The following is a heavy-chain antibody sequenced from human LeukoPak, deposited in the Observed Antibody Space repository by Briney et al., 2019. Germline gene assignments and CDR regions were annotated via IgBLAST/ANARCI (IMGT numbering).Heavy chain of an antibody. CDR2: IYYSGST. V-gene: IGHV4-31*03. CDR3: ARASTEPGPGDY. J-gene: IGHJ4*02. D-gene: IGHD1-26*01. Sequence: PSETLSLTCTVSGGSISSGGYYWSWIRQHPGKGLEWIGYIYYSGSTYYNPSLKSRVTISVDTSKNQFSLKLSSVTAADTAVYYCARASTEPGPGDYWGQGTLATVSS. CDR1: GGSISSGGYY.